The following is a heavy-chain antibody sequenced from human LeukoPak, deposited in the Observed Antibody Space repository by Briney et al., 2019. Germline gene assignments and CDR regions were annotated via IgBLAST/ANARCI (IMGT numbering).Heavy chain of an antibody. D-gene: IGHD6-19*01. CDR3: ARDYSWQWPDASIDP. CDR2: ISAYNGNT. V-gene: IGHV1-18*01. J-gene: IGHJ5*02. Sequence: ASVKVSCKASGYTFTSYGISWVRQAPGQGLEWMGWISAYNGNTNYAQKLQGRVTMTTDTSTSTAYMELRSLRSDDTAVYYCARDYSWQWPDASIDPWGQGTLVTVSS. CDR1: GYTFTSYG.